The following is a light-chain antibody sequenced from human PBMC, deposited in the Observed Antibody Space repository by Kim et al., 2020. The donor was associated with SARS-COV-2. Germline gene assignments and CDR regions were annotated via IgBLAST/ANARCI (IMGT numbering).Light chain of an antibody. CDR3: QSYNCSLSGGV. J-gene: IGLJ3*02. CDR1: RSNNGEGND. V-gene: IGLV1-40*01. CDR2: GNS. Sequence: RVTISCTGSRSNNGEGNDVHWYQPVPGPAPKLHIYGNSNRPSGVRDRVSGSKSGSAASRAITGLQAEDEADYYCQSYNCSLSGGVFGGGTQLTVL.